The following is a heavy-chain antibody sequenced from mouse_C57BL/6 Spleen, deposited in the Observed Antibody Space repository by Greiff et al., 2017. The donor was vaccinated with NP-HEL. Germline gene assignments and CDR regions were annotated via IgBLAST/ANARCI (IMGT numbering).Heavy chain of an antibody. CDR3: ARFTTVVGFDY. CDR2: IGPGSGST. V-gene: IGHV1-77*01. CDR1: GYTFTDYY. J-gene: IGHJ2*01. Sequence: VQLQQSGAELVKPGASVKISCKASGYTFTDYYINWVKQRPGQGLEWIGKIGPGSGSTYYNEKFKGKATLTADKSSSTAYMQLSILTSEVSAVYFCARFTTVVGFDYWGQGTTLTVSS. D-gene: IGHD1-1*01.